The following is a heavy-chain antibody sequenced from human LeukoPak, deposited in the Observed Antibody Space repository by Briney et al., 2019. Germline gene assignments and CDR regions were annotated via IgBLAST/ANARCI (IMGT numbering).Heavy chain of an antibody. J-gene: IGHJ4*02. D-gene: IGHD6-13*01. Sequence: GGSLRLSYAVSGFTFSSCSMNWVRQAPGKGLEWVSYISSSSSTIYYADSVKGRFTISRDNAKNSLYLQMNSLRDEDSAVYYCARDPHIAAAGTIFDYWGQGTLVTVS. CDR3: ARDPHIAAAGTIFDY. CDR1: GFTFSSCS. CDR2: ISSSSSTI. V-gene: IGHV3-48*02.